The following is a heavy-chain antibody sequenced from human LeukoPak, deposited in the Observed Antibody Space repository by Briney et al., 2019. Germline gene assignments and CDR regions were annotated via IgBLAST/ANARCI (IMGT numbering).Heavy chain of an antibody. V-gene: IGHV1-2*02. D-gene: IGHD2/OR15-2a*01. Sequence: ASVKVSCKASGYTFTGYYIHWVRQAPGQGLDWMGWISPNSGGTNYAQKFQGRVTMTRDTSISTAYMELSRLRSDDTAVYYCARGAYPFRPFDSWGQGTLLTVSS. J-gene: IGHJ5*01. CDR1: GYTFTGYY. CDR2: ISPNSGGT. CDR3: ARGAYPFRPFDS.